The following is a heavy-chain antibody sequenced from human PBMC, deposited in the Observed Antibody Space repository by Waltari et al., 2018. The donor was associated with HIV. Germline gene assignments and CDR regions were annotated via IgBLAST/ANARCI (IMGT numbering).Heavy chain of an antibody. CDR1: VYTFSGHY. Sequence: QVHLVQSGPEVKKPEASVTVSGTASVYTFSGHYLPSVRQAPGQGLQWMGWINPNSGGTKYAQKFQGRVTMNRDTSINTAYMEFSKMTFDDTAVYYCARATYSGSYYGDFWGQGTLVTVSS. J-gene: IGHJ4*02. D-gene: IGHD1-26*01. CDR3: ARATYSGSYYGDF. V-gene: IGHV1-2*02. CDR2: INPNSGGT.